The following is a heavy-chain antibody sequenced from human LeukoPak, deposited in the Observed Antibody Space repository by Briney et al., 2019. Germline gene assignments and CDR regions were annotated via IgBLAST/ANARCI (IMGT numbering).Heavy chain of an antibody. D-gene: IGHD1-26*01. J-gene: IGHJ4*02. Sequence: GASVKVSCKASGGTFSSYAISWVRQAPGQGLEWMGGIIPIFGTANYAQKFQGRVTITADKSTSTAYMELSSLRSEDTAVYYCARGTRSGSLWAFDYWGQGTLVTVSS. CDR1: GGTFSSYA. CDR3: ARGTRSGSLWAFDY. V-gene: IGHV1-69*06. CDR2: IIPIFGTA.